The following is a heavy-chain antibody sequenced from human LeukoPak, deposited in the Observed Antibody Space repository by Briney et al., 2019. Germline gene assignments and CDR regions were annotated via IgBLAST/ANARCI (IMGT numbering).Heavy chain of an antibody. Sequence: SETLSLTCTVYGGSISSYYWSWIRQPAGKGLEWIGRIYTSGSTNYNPSLKSRLTISVDTSKNQFSLKLSSVTAADTAVYYCARETSQKGAHYMDVWGKGTTVTISS. CDR3: ARETSQKGAHYMDV. CDR1: GGSISSYY. CDR2: IYTSGST. D-gene: IGHD3-16*01. V-gene: IGHV4-4*07. J-gene: IGHJ6*03.